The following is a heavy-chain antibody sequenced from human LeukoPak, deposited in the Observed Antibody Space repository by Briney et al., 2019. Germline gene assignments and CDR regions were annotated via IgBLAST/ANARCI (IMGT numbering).Heavy chain of an antibody. CDR2: IIPILGIA. Sequence: SVKVSCKASRYSFSSYGISWVRQAPGQGLEWMGRIIPILGIANYAQKFQGRVTITADKSTSTAYMELSSLRSEDTAVYYCARDHPPSYSSSWSGWFDPWGQGTLVTVSS. J-gene: IGHJ5*02. CDR3: ARDHPPSYSSSWSGWFDP. V-gene: IGHV1-69*04. D-gene: IGHD6-13*01. CDR1: RYSFSSYG.